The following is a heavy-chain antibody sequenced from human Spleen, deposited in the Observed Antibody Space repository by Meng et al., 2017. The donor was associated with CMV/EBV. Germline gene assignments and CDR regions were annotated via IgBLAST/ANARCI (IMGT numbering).Heavy chain of an antibody. Sequence: GGSLRLSCAASGFTFSNYWMSWVRQAPGKGLEWVANIKEDGSEKYYGDSVKGRFTISRDNSKNTLYLQMNSLRAEDTAVYYCARDYSNYANYYYYGMDVWGQGTTVTVSS. CDR2: IKEDGSEK. J-gene: IGHJ6*02. V-gene: IGHV3-7*03. CDR3: ARDYSNYANYYYYGMDV. D-gene: IGHD4-11*01. CDR1: GFTFSNYW.